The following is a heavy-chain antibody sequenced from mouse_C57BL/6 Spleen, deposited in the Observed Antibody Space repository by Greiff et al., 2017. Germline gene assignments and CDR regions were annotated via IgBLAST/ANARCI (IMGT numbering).Heavy chain of an antibody. Sequence: QVQLQQSGAELVKPGASVKISCKASGYAFSSYWMNWVKQRPGKGLEWIGQIYPGDGDTNYNGKFKDKATLTADKSSSTVYMELSRLTSEDSAVYFCARHEDPAMDYWGQGTSVTVSS. CDR3: ARHEDPAMDY. CDR1: GYAFSSYW. CDR2: IYPGDGDT. V-gene: IGHV1-80*01. J-gene: IGHJ4*01.